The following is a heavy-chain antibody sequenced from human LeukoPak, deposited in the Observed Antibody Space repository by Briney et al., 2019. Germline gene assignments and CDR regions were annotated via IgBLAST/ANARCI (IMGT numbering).Heavy chain of an antibody. CDR3: GTTSKSSSLDV. V-gene: IGHV3-23*01. CDR2: ISGSGGST. Sequence: GGSLRLSCAASGFTFSSYAMSWVRQAPGKGLEWVSAISGSGGSTYYADSVKGRFTISRDNSKNTLYLQTNSLRADDTAVYHCGTTSKSSSLDVWGQGTMVTVSS. D-gene: IGHD1-1*01. J-gene: IGHJ3*01. CDR1: GFTFSSYA.